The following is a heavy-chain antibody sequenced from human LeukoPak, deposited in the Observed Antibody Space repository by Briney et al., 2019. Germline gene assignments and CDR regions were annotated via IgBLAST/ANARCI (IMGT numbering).Heavy chain of an antibody. CDR2: ISSSGSTT. V-gene: IGHV3-11*04. CDR3: ARGTTYDYGSGSYYNGAFDI. D-gene: IGHD3-10*01. Sequence: GGSLRLSCAASGFTFSDYYMYWIRQAPGKGLGWVSFISSSGSTTYYAGSVKGRFTISRDNAKKSLYLQMNSLRAEDTAVYYCARGTTYDYGSGSYYNGAFDIWGQGTMVTVSS. CDR1: GFTFSDYY. J-gene: IGHJ3*02.